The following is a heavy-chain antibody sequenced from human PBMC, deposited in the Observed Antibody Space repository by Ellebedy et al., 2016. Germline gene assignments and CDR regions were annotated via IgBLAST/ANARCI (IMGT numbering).Heavy chain of an antibody. Sequence: GGSLRLSCAASGFTFSSYWMSWVRQAPGKGLEWVANIKQDGSEKYYVDSVKGRFTISRDNAKTTLYLQMNSLRAEDTAVYYCARERGGLLWFGESSIDYWGQGTLVTVSS. J-gene: IGHJ4*02. D-gene: IGHD3-10*01. CDR3: ARERGGLLWFGESSIDY. CDR1: GFTFSSYW. CDR2: IKQDGSEK. V-gene: IGHV3-7*01.